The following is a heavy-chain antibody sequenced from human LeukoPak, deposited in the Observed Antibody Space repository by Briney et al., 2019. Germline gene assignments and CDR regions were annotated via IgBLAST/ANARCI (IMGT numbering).Heavy chain of an antibody. D-gene: IGHD3-22*01. Sequence: GRSLRLSCTTSGFIFGDSAMAWFRQAPGKGLEWVAFIGTKLYGETTQYAASVKGRFSTSRDDSKNIAYLQMNSLETEDTAVYYCSSNTGYYYHPDYWGQGTLVTVSS. CDR3: SSNTGYYYHPDY. V-gene: IGHV3-49*03. CDR2: IGTKLYGETT. CDR1: GFIFGDSA. J-gene: IGHJ4*02.